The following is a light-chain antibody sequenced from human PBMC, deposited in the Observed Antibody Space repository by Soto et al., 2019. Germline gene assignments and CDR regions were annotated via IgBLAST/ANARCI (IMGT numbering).Light chain of an antibody. CDR3: QQRSNWPSIT. V-gene: IGKV3D-20*02. Sequence: EIVLTQSPGTLSLSPGARATLSCRASQIVSSSYLAWYQQKPGQAPRLLIYDASSRATGIPARFSGSGSGTDFTLTISSLEPEDFAVYYCQQRSNWPSITFGQGTRLEIK. CDR1: QIVSSSY. J-gene: IGKJ5*01. CDR2: DAS.